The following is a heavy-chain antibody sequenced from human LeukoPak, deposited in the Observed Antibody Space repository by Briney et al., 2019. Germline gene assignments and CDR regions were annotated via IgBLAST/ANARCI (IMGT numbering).Heavy chain of an antibody. CDR2: VSPRGDIT. V-gene: IGHV3-23*01. CDR3: AKDIDWGRFDL. J-gene: IGHJ2*01. CDR1: GFTFSSYA. D-gene: IGHD7-27*01. Sequence: LSGGSLRLSCAASGFTFSSYAMSWVRQAPGMGLEWVSGVSPRGDITYYADSVKGRFAISRDNSKNTVYLQLNSLRADDTAVYYCAKDIDWGRFDLWGRGTLVTVSS.